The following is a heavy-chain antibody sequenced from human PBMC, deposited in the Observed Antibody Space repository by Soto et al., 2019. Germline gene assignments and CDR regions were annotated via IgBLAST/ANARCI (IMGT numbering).Heavy chain of an antibody. Sequence: QVQLVQSGAEVKKPGSSVKVSCKASGGTLNNFAVSWVRQAPGQGLEWMGGIVRLFGTANYAQKFQGRVTITSDESTRTVYMELRNLRSEDTAIYYCAISGNSRVYFDLWGRGTLVTVSS. V-gene: IGHV1-69*01. CDR1: GGTLNNFA. J-gene: IGHJ2*01. CDR3: AISGNSRVYFDL. CDR2: IVRLFGTA. D-gene: IGHD1-26*01.